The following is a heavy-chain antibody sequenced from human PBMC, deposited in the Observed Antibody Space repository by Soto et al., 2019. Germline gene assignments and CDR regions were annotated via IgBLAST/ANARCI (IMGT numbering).Heavy chain of an antibody. D-gene: IGHD3-16*02. Sequence: SETLSLTCTVSGGSISSGGYYWSWIRQHPGKGLEWIGYIYYSGSTYYNPSLKSRVTISVDTSKNQFSLKLSSVTAADTAVYYCARDYIWGSYRSFDYWGQGTLVTVSS. CDR1: GGSISSGGYY. CDR3: ARDYIWGSYRSFDY. V-gene: IGHV4-31*03. CDR2: IYYSGST. J-gene: IGHJ4*02.